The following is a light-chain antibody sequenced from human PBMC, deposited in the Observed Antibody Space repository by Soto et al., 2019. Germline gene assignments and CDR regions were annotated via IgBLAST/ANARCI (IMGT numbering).Light chain of an antibody. V-gene: IGKV1-5*03. J-gene: IGKJ4*01. CDR1: QSISTW. Sequence: DIQMTQSPSTLSASVGDRVTITCRACQSISTWLAWYQQKPGKAPKLLIYKASSLEGGVPSRFGGSGSGTLFNITISSLHPEDCATYYCKQYHTDPLTFVGGNQGDLK. CDR3: KQYHTDPLT. CDR2: KAS.